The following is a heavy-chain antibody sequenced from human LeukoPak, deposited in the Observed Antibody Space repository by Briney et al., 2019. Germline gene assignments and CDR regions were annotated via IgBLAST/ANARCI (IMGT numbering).Heavy chain of an antibody. CDR3: ARDLGVGEHFDY. Sequence: ASVKVSCKASGYTFTNYGISWVRQAPGQGLEWMGWISAYNGNTNYAQKFQGRVTMTTDTSTSTAYMELRSLRSDDTAVYYCARDLGVGEHFDYWGQGTLVTVSS. J-gene: IGHJ4*02. D-gene: IGHD1-26*01. V-gene: IGHV1-18*01. CDR1: GYTFTNYG. CDR2: ISAYNGNT.